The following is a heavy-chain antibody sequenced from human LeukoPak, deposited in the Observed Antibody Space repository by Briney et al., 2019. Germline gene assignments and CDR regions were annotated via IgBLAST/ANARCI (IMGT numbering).Heavy chain of an antibody. D-gene: IGHD5-24*01. CDR2: MNPNSGNT. Sequence: ASVKVSCKASGYTFTSYGISWVRQAPGQGLEWMGWMNPNSGNTGYAQKFQGRVTITRNTSISTAYMELSSLRSEDTAVYYCARVVVRDANNYKDYWGQGTLVTVSS. CDR1: GYTFTSYG. V-gene: IGHV1-8*03. J-gene: IGHJ4*02. CDR3: ARVVVRDANNYKDY.